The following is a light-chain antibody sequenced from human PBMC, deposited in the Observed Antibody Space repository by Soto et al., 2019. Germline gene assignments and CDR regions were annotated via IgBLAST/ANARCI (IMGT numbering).Light chain of an antibody. Sequence: IGLTQSGATLSSSPRETFSIACMASQSVSNSLAWYQQKPGQPPRLLIYDVSNRATGIPARFSGSGSGTDFTLTITSLEPEDFAVYYCQQYNNWPLTFGGGTKVDIK. J-gene: IGKJ4*01. CDR1: QSVSNS. V-gene: IGKV3-11*01. CDR3: QQYNNWPLT. CDR2: DVS.